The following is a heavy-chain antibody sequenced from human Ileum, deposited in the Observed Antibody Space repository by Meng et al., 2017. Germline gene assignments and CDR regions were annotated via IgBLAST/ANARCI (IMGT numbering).Heavy chain of an antibody. J-gene: IGHJ4*02. CDR2: IYYSGNT. D-gene: IGHD6-19*01. CDR3: ARDRRDSSGWFYFDY. CDR1: GGSVSSS. V-gene: IGHV4-59*02. Sequence: QGQLQESGPGLVRPSGTLSLTCTVSGGSVSSSWSWIRQPPGKGLEWIGHIYYSGNTNYNPSLKSRVTISVDTSKNQFSLKLSSVTAADTAVYFCARDRRDSSGWFYFDYWAQGTLVTVSS.